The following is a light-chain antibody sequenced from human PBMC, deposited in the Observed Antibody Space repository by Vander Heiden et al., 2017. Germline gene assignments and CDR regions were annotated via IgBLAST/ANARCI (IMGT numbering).Light chain of an antibody. CDR3: SSYTSSSSLPE. J-gene: IGLJ3*02. CDR1: SSDIGGYNY. V-gene: IGLV2-14*03. CDR2: DVS. Sequence: QSALTQPASVSGSPGQSITVSCTGTSSDIGGYNYVSWYQQHPGKAPKLMIYDVSNRPSGVSNRFSGSKSGNTASLTISGLQAEDEADYYCSSYTSSSSLPEFGEGTKLTVL.